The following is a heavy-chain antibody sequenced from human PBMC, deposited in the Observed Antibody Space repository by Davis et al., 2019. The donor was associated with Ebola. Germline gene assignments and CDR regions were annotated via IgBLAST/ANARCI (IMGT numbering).Heavy chain of an antibody. J-gene: IGHJ4*02. CDR3: ARGATVVKALDY. V-gene: IGHV3-74*01. CDR2: INIDGSST. CDR1: GFTFSSYW. D-gene: IGHD4-23*01. Sequence: GESLKISCAASGFTFSSYWMHWVRQAPGKGLVWVSRINIDGSSTSYADSVKGRFTISRDNAKNTLYLQMNSLRAEDTAVYYCARGATVVKALDYWGQGTLVTVSS.